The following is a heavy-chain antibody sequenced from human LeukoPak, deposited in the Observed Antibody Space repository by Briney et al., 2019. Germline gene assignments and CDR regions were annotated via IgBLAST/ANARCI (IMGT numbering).Heavy chain of an antibody. Sequence: SETLSLTCTVSGGSISSYNWSWIRQPPGKGLEWIGYIYYSGSTNYNPSLKSRVTISVDTSKNQFSLKLSSVTAADTAVYYCARPFTWPGAFDIWGQGTMVTVSS. CDR1: GGSISSYN. V-gene: IGHV4-59*08. D-gene: IGHD3-10*01. CDR3: ARPFTWPGAFDI. J-gene: IGHJ3*02. CDR2: IYYSGST.